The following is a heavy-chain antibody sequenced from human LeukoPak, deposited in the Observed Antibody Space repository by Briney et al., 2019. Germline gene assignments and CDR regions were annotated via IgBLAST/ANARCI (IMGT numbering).Heavy chain of an antibody. CDR2: IRSKAYGGTT. J-gene: IGHJ4*02. D-gene: IGHD3-10*01. V-gene: IGHV3-49*04. Sequence: PGGSLRLSCTTSGFTFGDYGLIWVRQAPGKGLEWVGFIRSKAYGGTTEYAASVKGRFTLSRDDSKSIAYLQMNSLKTEDTAVYHCTGSFGELTFFDYWGQGTLVTVSS. CDR3: TGSFGELTFFDY. CDR1: GFTFGDYG.